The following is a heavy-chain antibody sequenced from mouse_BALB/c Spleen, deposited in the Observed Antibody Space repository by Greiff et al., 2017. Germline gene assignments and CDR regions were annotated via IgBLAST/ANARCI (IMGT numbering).Heavy chain of an antibody. V-gene: IGHV5-4*02. CDR1: GFTFSDYY. J-gene: IGHJ3*01. Sequence: EVQLLESGGGLVKPGGSLKLSCAASGFTFSDYYMYWVRQTPEKGLEWVATISDGGSYNYYPDSVKGRFTISRDNAKNNLYLQMSSLKSEDTAMYDRARAGVYYWYFVAYWGQGTLVTVSA. D-gene: IGHD2-14*01. CDR2: ISDGGSYN. CDR3: ARAGVYYWYFVAY.